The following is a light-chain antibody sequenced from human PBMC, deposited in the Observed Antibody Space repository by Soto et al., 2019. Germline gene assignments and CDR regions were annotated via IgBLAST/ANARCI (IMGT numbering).Light chain of an antibody. CDR2: EDT. Sequence: QSVLTQPASVSGSPGQSVTISCTGTTSFVGTYNFVFWYQQHPGKAPQVLIYEDTKRPSGVSNRFSGSTSGSTASLTISGLQAEDEADYFCATWDDSLNGFYVFGTGTKVTAL. V-gene: IGLV2-23*01. J-gene: IGLJ1*01. CDR3: ATWDDSLNGFYV. CDR1: TSFVGTYNF.